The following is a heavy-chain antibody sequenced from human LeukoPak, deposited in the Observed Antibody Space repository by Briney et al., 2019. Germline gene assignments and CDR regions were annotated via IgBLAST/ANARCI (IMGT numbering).Heavy chain of an antibody. V-gene: IGHV3-7*01. J-gene: IGHJ4*02. CDR2: IKQDGSEK. D-gene: IGHD3-10*01. CDR3: ARLDGSGSYYTRDY. Sequence: GGSLRLSCAASGFTFSRYSMNWVRQAPGKGLEWVANIKQDGSEKYYVDSVKGRFTISRDNAKNSLYLQMNSLRAEDTAVYYCARLDGSGSYYTRDYWGQGTLVTVSS. CDR1: GFTFSRYS.